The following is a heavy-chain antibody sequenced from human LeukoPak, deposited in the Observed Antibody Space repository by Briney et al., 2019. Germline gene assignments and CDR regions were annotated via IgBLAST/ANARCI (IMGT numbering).Heavy chain of an antibody. J-gene: IGHJ4*02. CDR1: GGWGGDYY. D-gene: IGHD3-22*01. CDR2: IYYNGNT. V-gene: IGHV4-30-4*01. Sequence: SETLSLTCTVSGGWGGDYYWSWIRQPPGKGLEWIGYIYYNGNTFYTPSLKSRVTISFDASKNQFSLKLTSVTAADTAVYYCARHYSYYDSSGYIDYWGQGTLVTVSS. CDR3: ARHYSYYDSSGYIDY.